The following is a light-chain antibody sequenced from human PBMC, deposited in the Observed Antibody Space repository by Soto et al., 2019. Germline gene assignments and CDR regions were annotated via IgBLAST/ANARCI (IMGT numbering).Light chain of an antibody. Sequence: VTITCRHSQGISNYLAWDQQKPGKAPKLLIYAASTLQSGVPSRFSGSGSGTEFSLTISSLQPEDSATYYCQRLNRDPHITFGQGTRLDIK. CDR2: AAS. CDR1: QGISNY. J-gene: IGKJ5*01. V-gene: IGKV1-9*01. CDR3: QRLNRDPHIT.